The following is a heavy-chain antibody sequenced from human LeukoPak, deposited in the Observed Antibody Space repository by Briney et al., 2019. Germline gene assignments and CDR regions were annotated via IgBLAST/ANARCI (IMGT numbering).Heavy chain of an antibody. CDR1: GFSLSNYW. Sequence: GGSLRLSCAASGFSLSNYWMHWVRQAPGKGLVWVTRMNSDGSATYYADSVQGRFTISRDNAKNTLYLQMNSLRAEDTAMYFCAKGPNYFDSWGQGTLVTVSS. J-gene: IGHJ4*02. CDR2: MNSDGSAT. CDR3: AKGPNYFDS. V-gene: IGHV3-74*01.